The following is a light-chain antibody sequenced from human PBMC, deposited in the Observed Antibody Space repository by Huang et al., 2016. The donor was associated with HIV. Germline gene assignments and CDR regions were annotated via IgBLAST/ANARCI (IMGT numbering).Light chain of an antibody. V-gene: IGKV1-39*01. CDR2: AAS. Sequence: IQMTQSPSSLSASVGDRVTITCRASQNINSYLNWYQQKPGKAPKLLIYAASSLQSGVPSRFSGSGSGTDFTLNISSLQPEDFATYYCQQSYSGPYTFGQGTKLEI. CDR3: QQSYSGPYT. J-gene: IGKJ2*01. CDR1: QNINSY.